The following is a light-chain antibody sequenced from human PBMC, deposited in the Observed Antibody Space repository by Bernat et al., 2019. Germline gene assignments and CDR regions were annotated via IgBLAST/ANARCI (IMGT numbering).Light chain of an antibody. CDR3: QQYDRYPLT. CDR1: QDISKY. CDR2: GAS. J-gene: IGKJ4*01. V-gene: IGKV1-16*01. Sequence: DIQMTQSPSSVSASVGDRVTITCRATQDISKYLAWFQQKPGKAPKSLIYGASTLHSGVPSRFSGSGSGTDFTLTISSLQPDDLATYYCQQYDRYPLTFGGGTKVEVK.